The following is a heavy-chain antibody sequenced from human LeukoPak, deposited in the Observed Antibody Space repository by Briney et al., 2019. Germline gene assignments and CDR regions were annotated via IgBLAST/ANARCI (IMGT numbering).Heavy chain of an antibody. J-gene: IGHJ4*02. Sequence: PGGSLRLSCAASGFTFSNFVMSWVRQAPGKGLEWVSAISGSGGSTYYADSVKGRFTISRDNSKNTLYLQMNSLRAEDTAVYYCASDHGHYYDSSGHDYWGQGTLVTVSS. CDR3: ASDHGHYYDSSGHDY. D-gene: IGHD3-22*01. V-gene: IGHV3-23*01. CDR1: GFTFSNFV. CDR2: ISGSGGST.